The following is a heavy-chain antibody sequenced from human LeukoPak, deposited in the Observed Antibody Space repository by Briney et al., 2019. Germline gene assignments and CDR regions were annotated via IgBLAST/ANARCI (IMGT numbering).Heavy chain of an antibody. J-gene: IGHJ4*02. CDR3: ARMYYDFWSGYRHYFDY. CDR2: VYASGST. Sequence: PSQTLSLTCTVSGGSISSDHYYWSWIRQPAGKGLEWIGRVYASGSTNYNPSLKSRVTISVDTSKNQFSLKLSSVTAADTAVYYCARMYYDFWSGYRHYFDYWGQGTLVTVSS. D-gene: IGHD3-3*01. CDR1: GGSISSDHYY. V-gene: IGHV4-61*02.